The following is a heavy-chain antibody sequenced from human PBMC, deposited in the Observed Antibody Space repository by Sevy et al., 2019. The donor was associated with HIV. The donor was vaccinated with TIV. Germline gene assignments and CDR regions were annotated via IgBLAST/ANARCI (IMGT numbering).Heavy chain of an antibody. Sequence: GGSLRLSSAASGFTVSSNYMSWVRQAPGKGLEWVSVIYSGGSTYYADSVKGRFTISRDNSKNTLYLQMNSLRAEDTAVYYCARELTGTKGVYYYYGMDVWGQGTTVTVSS. CDR1: GFTVSSNY. CDR3: ARELTGTKGVYYYYGMDV. V-gene: IGHV3-53*01. J-gene: IGHJ6*02. CDR2: IYSGGST. D-gene: IGHD1-7*01.